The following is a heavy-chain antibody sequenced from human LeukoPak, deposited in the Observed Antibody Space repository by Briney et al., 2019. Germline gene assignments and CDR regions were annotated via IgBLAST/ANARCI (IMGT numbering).Heavy chain of an antibody. CDR2: ISYSGDT. V-gene: IGHV4-59*01. J-gene: IGHJ5*01. CDR1: GGSISPYY. D-gene: IGHD6-19*01. CDR3: ARALAVSGWSIGNWFDS. Sequence: SETLSLTCSVSGGSISPYYWSWIRQPPGKGLEWIGFISYSGDTNYSPSLKSRVTISVDTSKNQFSLKLSSVTTADTAVYYCARALAVSGWSIGNWFDSWGQGTLVTVSS.